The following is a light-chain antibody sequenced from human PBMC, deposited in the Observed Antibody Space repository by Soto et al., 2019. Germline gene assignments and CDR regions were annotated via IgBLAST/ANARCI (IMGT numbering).Light chain of an antibody. V-gene: IGLV2-14*01. CDR3: SSYTSSSTVV. CDR2: DVT. Sequence: QSALTQPASVSGSPGQSITISCTGTSSDVGGYNYVSWYQQHTGKAPKFMIYDVTNRPSGVSNRFSVSKSGNTASMTISGLQAEDEADYYCSSYTSSSTVVFGGGTKLTVL. CDR1: SSDVGGYNY. J-gene: IGLJ2*01.